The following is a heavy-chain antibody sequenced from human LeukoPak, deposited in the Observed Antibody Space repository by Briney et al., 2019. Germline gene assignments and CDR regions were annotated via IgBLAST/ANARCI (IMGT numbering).Heavy chain of an antibody. CDR2: INHSGGT. J-gene: IGHJ4*02. V-gene: IGHV4-34*01. CDR1: GGSFSGYY. CDR3: AKNEDFDY. Sequence: PSETLSLTCAVYGGSFSGYYWSWIRQPPGKGLEWIGEINHSGGTNYNPSLKSRVTISVDTSKNQFSLKLSSVTAADTAVYYCAKNEDFDYWGQGTLVTVSS. D-gene: IGHD2/OR15-2a*01.